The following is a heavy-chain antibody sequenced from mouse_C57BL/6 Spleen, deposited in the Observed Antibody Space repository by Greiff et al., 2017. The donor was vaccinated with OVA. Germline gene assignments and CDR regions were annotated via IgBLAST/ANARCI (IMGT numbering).Heavy chain of an antibody. CDR2: IYPRSGNT. V-gene: IGHV1-81*01. Sequence: QVQLQQSGAELARPGASVKLSCKASGYTFTSYGISWVKQRTGQGLEWIGEIYPRSGNTYYNEKFKGQATLPADKSSSTAYRELRSLTSEDSAVYFCARRSYGNYVAMDYWGQGTSVTVSS. CDR1: GYTFTSYG. J-gene: IGHJ4*01. CDR3: ARRSYGNYVAMDY. D-gene: IGHD2-10*02.